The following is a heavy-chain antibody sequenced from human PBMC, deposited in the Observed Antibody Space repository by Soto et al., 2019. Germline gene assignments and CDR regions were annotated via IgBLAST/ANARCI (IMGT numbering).Heavy chain of an antibody. CDR1: GGTFSSYA. J-gene: IGHJ6*02. CDR2: IIPIFGTA. D-gene: IGHD6-13*01. V-gene: IGHV1-69*13. Sequence: ASVKVSCKASGGTFSSYAISWVRQAPGQGLEWMGGIIPIFGTANYAQKFQGRVTITADESTSTAYMELSSLRSEDTAVYYCARSDSSSWTPYYYYYGMDVWGQGTTVTVSS. CDR3: ARSDSSSWTPYYYYYGMDV.